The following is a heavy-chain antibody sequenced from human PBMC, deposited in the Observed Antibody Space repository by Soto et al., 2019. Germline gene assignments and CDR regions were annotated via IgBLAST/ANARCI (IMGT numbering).Heavy chain of an antibody. V-gene: IGHV4-39*01. J-gene: IGHJ4*02. D-gene: IGHD2-21*01. CDR2: MYYSGDS. CDR3: ARGPGVDKVDY. Sequence: PSETLSLTCTVSGGSISNTNYYWGWIRQSPGKGLEWIGSMYYSGDSHYTPSLQSRVSISVDTSKNQFSLRLSSVTAADTAVYYCARGPGVDKVDYWGQGTLVTSPQ. CDR1: GGSISNTNYY.